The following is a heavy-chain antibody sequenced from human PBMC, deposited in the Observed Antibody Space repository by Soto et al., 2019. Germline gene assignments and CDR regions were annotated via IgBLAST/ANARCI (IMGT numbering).Heavy chain of an antibody. CDR1: GFTFSDYD. CDR2: VSYDGSYK. CDR3: AKEMYPRTVLDSSSPWGDY. Sequence: QVQLVESGGGVAQPGRSLRLSCAVSGFTFSDYDMHWVRQAPGKGLEWVAVVSYDGSYKYYADSVKGRFTVSRDLSGNTLFLQMNSLRLEDTAVYFCAKEMYPRTVLDSSSPWGDYWGQGTLVAVSS. J-gene: IGHJ4*02. D-gene: IGHD6-6*01. V-gene: IGHV3-30*18.